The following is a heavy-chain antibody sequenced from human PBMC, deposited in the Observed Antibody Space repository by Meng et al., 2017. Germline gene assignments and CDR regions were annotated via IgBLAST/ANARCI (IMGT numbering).Heavy chain of an antibody. J-gene: IGHJ4*02. V-gene: IGHV1-3*01. CDR2: INAGNGST. D-gene: IGHD6-19*01. CDR1: GYTFTSYA. CDR3: ARQANRGSGWPKWNY. Sequence: ASVKVSCKASGYTFTSYAMHWVRQAPGQRREWMGWINAGNGSTKYSQKFQGRVTITRDTSASTAYLQWSSLKASDTAMYYCARQANRGSGWPKWNYWGQGTLVTVSS.